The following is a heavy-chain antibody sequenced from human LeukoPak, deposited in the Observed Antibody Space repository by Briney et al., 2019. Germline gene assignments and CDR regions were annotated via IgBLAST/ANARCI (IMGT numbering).Heavy chain of an antibody. Sequence: SQTLSLTCAISGDSVSSNSAAWNWIRQSPSRGLEWLGRTYYRSKWYNDYAVSVKSRITINPDTSKNQFSLQLNSVTPEDTAVYYCARAGSSEGGVPCYYYYMDVWGKGTTVTVSS. CDR3: ARAGSSEGGVPCYYYYMDV. CDR1: GDSVSSNSAA. CDR2: TYYRSKWYN. V-gene: IGHV6-1*01. D-gene: IGHD6-19*01. J-gene: IGHJ6*03.